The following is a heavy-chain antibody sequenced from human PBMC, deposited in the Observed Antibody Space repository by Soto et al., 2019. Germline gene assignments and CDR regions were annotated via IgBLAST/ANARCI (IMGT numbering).Heavy chain of an antibody. CDR1: GFTFSTYA. CDR3: VKGYWKGDV. D-gene: IGHD1-1*01. J-gene: IGHJ6*02. Sequence: GGSLRLSCAASGFTFSTYAMNWVRQAPGNGLEWVSAISGSGGSIHYADYVKGRFTISRDNSKNTLYVQMNSLRDEDTAVYHCVKGYWKGDVWGQGTTVTVSS. CDR2: ISGSGGSI. V-gene: IGHV3-23*01.